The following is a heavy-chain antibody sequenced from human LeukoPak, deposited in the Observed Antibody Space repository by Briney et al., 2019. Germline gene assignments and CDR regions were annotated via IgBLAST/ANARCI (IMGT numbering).Heavy chain of an antibody. CDR1: GFTFSDYY. CDR3: AREIVILPDYFYYGLDV. J-gene: IGHJ6*02. Sequence: PGGPLRLSCAASGFTFSDYYMTWIRQAPGKGLEWVSFISSSGDSLYYADSVRGRFTISRDNAKNSLFLQMDSLRAEDTAVYYCAREIVILPDYFYYGLDVWGQGTTVIVSS. CDR2: ISSSGDSL. D-gene: IGHD2/OR15-2a*01. V-gene: IGHV3-11*01.